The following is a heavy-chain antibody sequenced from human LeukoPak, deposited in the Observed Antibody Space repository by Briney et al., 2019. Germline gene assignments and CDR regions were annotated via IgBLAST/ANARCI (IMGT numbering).Heavy chain of an antibody. CDR1: GYTLTELS. CDR2: FDPEDGET. V-gene: IGHV1-24*01. D-gene: IGHD4-23*01. Sequence: ASVKVSCKVSGYTLTELSMHWVRQAPGKGLEWMGGFDPEDGETIYAQKFQGRVTMTEDTSTDTAYMELSSLRSEDTAVYYCARDNSVEDTAWWFDPWGQGTLVAVSS. CDR3: ARDNSVEDTAWWFDP. J-gene: IGHJ5*02.